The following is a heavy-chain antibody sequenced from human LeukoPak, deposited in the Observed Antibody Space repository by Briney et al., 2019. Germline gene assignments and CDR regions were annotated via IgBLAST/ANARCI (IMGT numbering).Heavy chain of an antibody. V-gene: IGHV4-4*07. J-gene: IGHJ4*02. CDR2: IYTSGST. CDR3: ARSFGQYGSGSYWNYFDY. Sequence: GSLRLSCAASGFTFTDYYMSWIRQPAGKGLEWIGRIYTSGSTNYNPSLKSRVTMSVDTSKSQFSLKLSSVTAADTAVYYCARSFGQYGSGSYWNYFDYWGQGTLVTVSS. CDR1: GFTFTDYY. D-gene: IGHD3-10*01.